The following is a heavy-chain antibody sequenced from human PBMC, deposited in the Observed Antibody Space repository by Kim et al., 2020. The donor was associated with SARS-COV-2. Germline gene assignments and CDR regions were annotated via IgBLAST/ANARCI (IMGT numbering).Heavy chain of an antibody. CDR1: GFTFSSYA. V-gene: IGHV3-30*04. J-gene: IGHJ4*02. CDR3: ARVGEIVVVVAATLHFDY. D-gene: IGHD2-15*01. CDR2: ISYDGSNK. Sequence: GGSLRLSCAASGFTFSSYAMHWVRQAPGKGLEWVAVISYDGSNKYYADSVKGRFTISRDNSKNTLYLQMNSLRAEDTAVYYCARVGEIVVVVAATLHFDYWGQGTLVTVSS.